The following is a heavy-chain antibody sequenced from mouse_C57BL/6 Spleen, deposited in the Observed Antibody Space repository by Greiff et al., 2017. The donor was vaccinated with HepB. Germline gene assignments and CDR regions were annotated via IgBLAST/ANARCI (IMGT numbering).Heavy chain of an antibody. CDR1: GYTFTDYY. J-gene: IGHJ2*01. Sequence: EVQLQQSGPVLVKPGASVKMSCKASGYTFTDYYMNWVKQSHGKSLEWIGVINPYNGGTSYNQKFKGKATLTVDKSSSTAYMELNSLTSEDSAVYYCARWGIYDGYYFDYWGQGTTLTVSS. CDR2: INPYNGGT. D-gene: IGHD2-3*01. CDR3: ARWGIYDGYYFDY. V-gene: IGHV1-19*01.